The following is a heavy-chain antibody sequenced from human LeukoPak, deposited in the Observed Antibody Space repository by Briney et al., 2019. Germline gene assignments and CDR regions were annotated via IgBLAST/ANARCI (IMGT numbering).Heavy chain of an antibody. V-gene: IGHV4-34*01. Sequence: SETLSLTCTVYGGSFSGYYWSWIRQPPGKGLEWIGEINHSGSTNYNPSLKSRVTISVDTSKNQFSLKLSSVTAADTAVYYCARAAGNYDSSGAYYMDVWGKGTTVTISS. J-gene: IGHJ6*03. CDR3: ARAAGNYDSSGAYYMDV. CDR1: GGSFSGYY. CDR2: INHSGST. D-gene: IGHD3-22*01.